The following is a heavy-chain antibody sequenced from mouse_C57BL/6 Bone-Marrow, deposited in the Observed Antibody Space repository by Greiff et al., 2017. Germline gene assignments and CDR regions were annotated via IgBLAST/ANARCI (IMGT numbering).Heavy chain of an antibody. CDR2: IYPGSGST. CDR3: ARSSGAY. Sequence: VQLHPPGAELVKPGASVKMSCKASGYTFTSYWITWVKQRPGQGLAWIGDIYPGSGSTNYNGKFKSKATLTVDTASSPAYMQLSSLTSADSAVYYCARSSGAYWGQGTLVTVAA. CDR1: GYTFTSYW. D-gene: IGHD3-2*02. V-gene: IGHV1-55*01. J-gene: IGHJ3*01.